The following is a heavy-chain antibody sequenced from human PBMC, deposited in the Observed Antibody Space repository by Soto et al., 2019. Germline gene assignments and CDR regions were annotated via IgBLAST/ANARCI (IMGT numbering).Heavy chain of an antibody. CDR1: GGSFSGYY. CDR2: INHSGST. Sequence: PSETLSLTCAVYGGSFSGYYWSWIRRPPGKGLEWIGEINHSGSTNYNPSLKSRVTISVDTSKNQFSLKLSSVTAADTAVYYCARDRRYYDFWSGYSKGVDYWGQGTLVTVSS. V-gene: IGHV4-34*01. J-gene: IGHJ4*02. CDR3: ARDRRYYDFWSGYSKGVDY. D-gene: IGHD3-3*01.